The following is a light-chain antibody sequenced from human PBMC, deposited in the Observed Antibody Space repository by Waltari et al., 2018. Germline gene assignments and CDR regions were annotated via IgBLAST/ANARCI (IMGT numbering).Light chain of an antibody. CDR2: AAS. Sequence: CRASQYITGSWMTWYHQKPGQAPWLLIYAASTKAPGVPDRFSGSGSVTDVTLTISRLEPEDSALYYCQQYDGSVVTFGGGTKVEIK. CDR1: QYITGSW. J-gene: IGKJ4*01. V-gene: IGKV3-20*01. CDR3: QQYDGSVVT.